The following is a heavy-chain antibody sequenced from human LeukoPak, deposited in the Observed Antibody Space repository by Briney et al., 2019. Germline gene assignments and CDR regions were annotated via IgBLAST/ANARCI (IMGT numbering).Heavy chain of an antibody. CDR2: IIPILGIA. D-gene: IGHD5-24*01. CDR3: ARDNRRDGYKGYWSDP. CDR1: GGTFSSYA. J-gene: IGHJ5*02. V-gene: IGHV1-69*04. Sequence: SVKVSCKASGGTFSSYAISWVRQAPGQGLEWMGRIIPILGIANYAQKFQGRVTITADKSTSTAYMELSSLRSEDTAVYYCARDNRRDGYKGYWSDPWGQGTLVTVSS.